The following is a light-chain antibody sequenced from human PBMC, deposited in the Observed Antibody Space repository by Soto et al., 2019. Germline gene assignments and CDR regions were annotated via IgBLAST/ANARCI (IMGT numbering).Light chain of an antibody. J-gene: IGLJ1*01. Sequence: QSALTQPASVSGSPGQSITISCTESSSDIGAYNYVSWYQQHPGKAPKLLISDVTNRPSGVSNRFSGSKSANTASLTISGLQAEDEAEYYCSSYTSSTTFVFGPGTKVTVL. CDR1: SSDIGAYNY. V-gene: IGLV2-14*03. CDR2: DVT. CDR3: SSYTSSTTFV.